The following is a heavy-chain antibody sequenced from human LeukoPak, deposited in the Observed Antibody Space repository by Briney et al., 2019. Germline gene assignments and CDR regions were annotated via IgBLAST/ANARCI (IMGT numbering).Heavy chain of an antibody. CDR1: GGSFSAYY. CDR3: ARGRGARSSRWYNWFDP. CDR2: INHSGST. V-gene: IGHV4-34*01. J-gene: IGHJ5*02. Sequence: ETLSLTCAVYGGSFSAYYWSWIRQPPGKGLEWIGEINHSGSTNYNPSLKSRVTISIDTSKNQFSLEMSSVTAADTAAYYCARGRGARSSRWYNWFDPWGQGTLVTVSS. D-gene: IGHD6-13*01.